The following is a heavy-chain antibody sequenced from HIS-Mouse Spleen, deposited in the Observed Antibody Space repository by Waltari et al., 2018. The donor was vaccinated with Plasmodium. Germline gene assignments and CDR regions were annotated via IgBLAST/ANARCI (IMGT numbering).Heavy chain of an antibody. Sequence: QVQLQESGPGLVKPSETLSLTCTVSGGSISSYYWSWIRQPPGKGLEWIWYIYYSGSTNYNPSLKSRVTISVDTSKNQFSLKLSSVTAADTAVYYCARGYDFWSGYSPYFDYWGQGTLVTVSS. J-gene: IGHJ4*02. CDR3: ARGYDFWSGYSPYFDY. CDR2: IYYSGST. V-gene: IGHV4-59*01. CDR1: GGSISSYY. D-gene: IGHD3-3*01.